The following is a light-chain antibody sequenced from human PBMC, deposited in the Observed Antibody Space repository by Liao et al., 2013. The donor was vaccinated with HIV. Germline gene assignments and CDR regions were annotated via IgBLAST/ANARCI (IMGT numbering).Light chain of an antibody. V-gene: IGLV3-21*01. J-gene: IGLJ1*01. CDR2: MIA. CDR1: NIGNTG. CDR3: QLWDSSDDSYV. Sequence: SYVLTQPPSVSVAPGKTATITCGGNNIGNTGVHWYWSSLMIATGPSGIPERFSGSKSGNTATLSISRVEAGDEADYFCQLWDSSDDSYVFGTGSKVTVL.